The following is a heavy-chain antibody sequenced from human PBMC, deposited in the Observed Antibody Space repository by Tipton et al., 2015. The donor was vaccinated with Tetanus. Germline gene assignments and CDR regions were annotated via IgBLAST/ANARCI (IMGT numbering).Heavy chain of an antibody. CDR2: IKSDGSKT. Sequence: SLRLSCVASGFSFRSYWLHWVRQSPGKGLVWVSRIKSDGSKTTYADSVKGRFTITRDNAKNPLYLQMDSLRAEDTAVYYCARDRFGVNYAIPSNWFGPWGQGTLVTVSS. V-gene: IGHV3-74*03. CDR3: ARDRFGVNYAIPSNWFGP. D-gene: IGHD1-7*01. J-gene: IGHJ5*02. CDR1: GFSFRSYW.